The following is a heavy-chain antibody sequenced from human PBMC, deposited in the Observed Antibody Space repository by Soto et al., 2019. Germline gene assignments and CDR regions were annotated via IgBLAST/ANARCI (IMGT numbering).Heavy chain of an antibody. Sequence: GGSLRLSCAASGFTFSSYWMHWVRQAPGKGLVWVSRINSDGSSTSYADSVKGRFTISRDNAKNTLYLQMNSLRAEDTAVYYCAKDVGYYDSSGYYQGPDAFDIWGQGTLVPAS. CDR1: GFTFSSYW. J-gene: IGHJ3*02. V-gene: IGHV3-74*01. D-gene: IGHD3-22*01. CDR2: INSDGSST. CDR3: AKDVGYYDSSGYYQGPDAFDI.